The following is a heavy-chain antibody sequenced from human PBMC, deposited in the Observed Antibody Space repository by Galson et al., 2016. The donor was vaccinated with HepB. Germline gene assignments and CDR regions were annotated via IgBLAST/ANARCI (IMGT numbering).Heavy chain of an antibody. CDR2: ISGSGGST. CDR1: GFTFSSYA. D-gene: IGHD2-2*01. Sequence: SLRLSCAASGFTFSSYAMSWVRQAPGKGPEWVSAISGSGGSTYYADSVKGRFTISRDNSKNTLYLQMNSLRAEDTAVYYCAKVRSSRIVVVPAAPFDYWGQGTLVTVSS. CDR3: AKVRSSRIVVVPAAPFDY. J-gene: IGHJ4*02. V-gene: IGHV3-23*01.